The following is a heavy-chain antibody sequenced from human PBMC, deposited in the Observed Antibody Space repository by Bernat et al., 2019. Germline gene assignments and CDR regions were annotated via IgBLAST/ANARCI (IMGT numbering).Heavy chain of an antibody. V-gene: IGHV5-51*01. CDR1: GYSFTNYW. CDR3: ARLVFSSGNDAFDI. D-gene: IGHD3-10*01. CDR2: IYPDDSDT. Sequence: EVQLVQSGAEVKKPGESLKISCKGSGYSFTNYWIAWVRQMPGEGLEWMGIIYPDDSDTRYSPAFQGQVTISADKSSNTAYLQWSGLKASDSAMYYCARLVFSSGNDAFDIWGQGTMVTVSS. J-gene: IGHJ3*02.